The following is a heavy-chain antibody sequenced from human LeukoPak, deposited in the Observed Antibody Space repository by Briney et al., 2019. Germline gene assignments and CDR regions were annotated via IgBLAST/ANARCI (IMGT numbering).Heavy chain of an antibody. CDR3: ARSPYYYDSTNYFDY. CDR2: IYTSGST. V-gene: IGHV4-61*02. CDR1: GGSISSGSYY. J-gene: IGHJ4*02. Sequence: SQTLSLTCTVSGGSISSGSYYWSWIRQPAGEGLEWIGRIYTSGSTNYNPSLKSRVTISVDTSKNQFSLKLSSVTAADTAVYYCARSPYYYDSTNYFDYWGQGTLVTVSS. D-gene: IGHD3-22*01.